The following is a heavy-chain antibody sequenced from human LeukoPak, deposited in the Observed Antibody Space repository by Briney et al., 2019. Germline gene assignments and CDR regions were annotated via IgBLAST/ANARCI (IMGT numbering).Heavy chain of an antibody. CDR3: ARDFLRFGELYYGKDV. J-gene: IGHJ6*02. D-gene: IGHD3-10*01. V-gene: IGHV3-21*01. CDR2: ISSSSSYI. CDR1: GFTFSSYS. Sequence: GGSLRLSCAASGFTFSSYSMNWVRQAPGKGLEWVSSISSSSSYIYYADSVKGRFTISRDNAKNSLYLQMNSLRAEDTAVYYCARDFLRFGELYYGKDVWGQGTTVTVSS.